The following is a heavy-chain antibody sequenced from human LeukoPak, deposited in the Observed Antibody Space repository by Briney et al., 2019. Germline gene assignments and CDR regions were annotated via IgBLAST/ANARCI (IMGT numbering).Heavy chain of an antibody. V-gene: IGHV3-9*03. J-gene: IGHJ4*02. CDR1: GFTFDDYA. CDR2: ISWNSGSI. D-gene: IGHD4/OR15-4a*01. CDR3: AKGGPTVPTLPFDY. Sequence: GGSLRLSCAASGFTFDDYATHWVRQAPGKGLEWVSGISWNSGSIGYADSVKGRFTISRDNAKNSLYLQMNSLRAEDMALYYCAKGGPTVPTLPFDYWGQGTLVTVSS.